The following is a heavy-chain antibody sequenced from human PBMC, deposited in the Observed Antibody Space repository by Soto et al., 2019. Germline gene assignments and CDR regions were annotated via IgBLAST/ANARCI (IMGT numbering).Heavy chain of an antibody. CDR2: IYYSGST. Sequence: PSETLSLTCTVSGGSISSGGYYWSWIRQHPGKGLEWIGYIYYSGSTYYNPSLKSRVTISVDTSKNQFSLKLSSVTAADTAVYYCARASTIVVVVAATSELNWFDPWGQGTLVTVSS. D-gene: IGHD2-15*01. J-gene: IGHJ5*02. V-gene: IGHV4-31*03. CDR3: ARASTIVVVVAATSELNWFDP. CDR1: GGSISSGGYY.